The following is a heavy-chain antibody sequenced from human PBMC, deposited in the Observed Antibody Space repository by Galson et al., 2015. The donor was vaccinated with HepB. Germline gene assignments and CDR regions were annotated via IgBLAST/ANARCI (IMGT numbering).Heavy chain of an antibody. Sequence: SLRLSCAASGFTFSSYGMHWVRQAPGKGLEWVAVISYDGSNKYYADSVKGRFTISRDNSKNTLYLQMNSLRAEDTAVYYCARKEWELPFGYWGQGTLVTVSS. CDR2: ISYDGSNK. CDR1: GFTFSSYG. V-gene: IGHV3-30*03. D-gene: IGHD1-26*01. J-gene: IGHJ4*02. CDR3: ARKEWELPFGY.